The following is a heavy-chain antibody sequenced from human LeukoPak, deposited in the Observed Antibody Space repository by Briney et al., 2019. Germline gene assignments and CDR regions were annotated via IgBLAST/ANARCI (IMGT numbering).Heavy chain of an antibody. CDR3: AIWESNWNDDYYYYGMDV. D-gene: IGHD1-1*01. CDR2: IKQDGSEK. V-gene: IGHV3-7*01. CDR1: GFTFSSYW. Sequence: PGGSLRLSCAASGFTFSSYWMSWVRQAPGKGLEWVANIKQDGSEKYYVDSVKGRFTISRDNAKNPLYLQMNSLRAEDTAVYYCAIWESNWNDDYYYYGMDVWGQGTTVTVSS. J-gene: IGHJ6*02.